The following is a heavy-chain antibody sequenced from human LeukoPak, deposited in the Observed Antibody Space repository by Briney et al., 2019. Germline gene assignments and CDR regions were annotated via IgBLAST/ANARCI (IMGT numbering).Heavy chain of an antibody. D-gene: IGHD2-2*01. CDR2: MHPNSGNT. V-gene: IGHV1-8*01. CDR3: ARVNCSSTSCRSKFLDY. CDR1: GYTFTNYD. Sequence: ASVKVSCKASGYTFTNYDINWVRQATGQGLEWMGWMHPNSGNTGYAQKFQGRVTMTRNTSISTAYMELSSLRSEDTAVYYCARVNCSSTSCRSKFLDYWGQGTLVTVSS. J-gene: IGHJ4*02.